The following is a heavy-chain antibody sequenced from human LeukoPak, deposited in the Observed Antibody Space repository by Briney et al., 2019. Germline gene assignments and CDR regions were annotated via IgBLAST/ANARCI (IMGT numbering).Heavy chain of an antibody. V-gene: IGHV3-30*18. CDR2: ISYDGSNK. CDR3: AKGRTVTGMYFDY. J-gene: IGHJ4*02. D-gene: IGHD4-17*01. CDR1: GFTFSSYG. Sequence: GGSLRLSCAASGFTFSSYGMHWVRQAPGKGLEWVAVISYDGSNKYYAGSVKGRFTISRDNSKNTLYLQMNSLRAEDTAVYYCAKGRTVTGMYFDYWGQGTLVTVSS.